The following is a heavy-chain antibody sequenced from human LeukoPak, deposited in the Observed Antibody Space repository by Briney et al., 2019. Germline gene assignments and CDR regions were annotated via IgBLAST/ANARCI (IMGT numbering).Heavy chain of an antibody. Sequence: PGGSLRLSCAASGFTFRDYDMTWIRQAPGKGLEWVSYISSSDTTMYNADSVKGRFTIPRDNAKKSLYLQMNSLRVEDTAVYYCARSELGYNYYYMDVWGKGTTVTISS. CDR2: ISSSDTTM. CDR3: ARSELGYNYYYMDV. J-gene: IGHJ6*03. CDR1: GFTFRDYD. D-gene: IGHD3-10*01. V-gene: IGHV3-11*04.